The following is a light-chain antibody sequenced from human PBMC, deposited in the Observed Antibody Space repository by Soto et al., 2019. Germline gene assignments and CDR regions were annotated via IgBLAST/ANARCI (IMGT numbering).Light chain of an antibody. CDR1: QSVNNNH. CDR3: QQYGSSLRT. Sequence: EIVLTQSPGTLSLSPGQRATLSCRASQSVNNNHLAWYQQKPGQAPRPLIYGASGRATGIPDRFSGSGFGTDFTLTISKLEPEDSAVYYCQQYGSSLRTFGQGTKVEIK. V-gene: IGKV3-20*01. J-gene: IGKJ1*01. CDR2: GAS.